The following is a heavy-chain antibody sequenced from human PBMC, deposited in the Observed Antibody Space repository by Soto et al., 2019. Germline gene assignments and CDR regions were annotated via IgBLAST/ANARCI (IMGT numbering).Heavy chain of an antibody. Sequence: SETLSLTCPVSGCSISSGGYYWSWIRQHPGKGLEWIGYIYYSGSTYYNPSLKSRVTISVDTSKNQFSLKLSSVTAADTAVYYCARDRAPYDSSGYYDAFDIWGQGTMVTV. CDR3: ARDRAPYDSSGYYDAFDI. CDR1: GCSISSGGYY. CDR2: IYYSGST. J-gene: IGHJ3*02. D-gene: IGHD3-22*01. V-gene: IGHV4-31*03.